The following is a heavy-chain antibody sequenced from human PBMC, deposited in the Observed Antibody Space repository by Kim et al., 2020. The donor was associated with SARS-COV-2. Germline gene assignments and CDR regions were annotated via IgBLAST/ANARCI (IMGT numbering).Heavy chain of an antibody. CDR1: GGSISSYY. Sequence: SETLSLTCTVSGGSISSYYWSWIRQPPGKGLEWIGYIYYSGSTNYNPSLKSRVTISVDTSKNQFSLKLSSVTAADTAVYYCARDKDQLPPLGAFDIWGQGTMVTVSS. CDR3: ARDKDQLPPLGAFDI. CDR2: IYYSGST. D-gene: IGHD2-2*01. V-gene: IGHV4-59*13. J-gene: IGHJ3*02.